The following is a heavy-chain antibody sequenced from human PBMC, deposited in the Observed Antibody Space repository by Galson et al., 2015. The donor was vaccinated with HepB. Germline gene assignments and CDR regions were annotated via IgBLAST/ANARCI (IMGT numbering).Heavy chain of an antibody. CDR2: ITRTSNSI. Sequence: SLRLSCAASGFDFVRTTMNWVRQTPGKGLEWVSSITRTSNSINYADSVKGRFTVSRDNSKNFLYLQMSSLRVEDTAVYYFVREGGYDTFWGTYSGAYFESWGQGARVTVS. V-gene: IGHV3-21*06. J-gene: IGHJ4*02. CDR3: VREGGYDTFWGTYSGAYFES. D-gene: IGHD3-16*01. CDR1: GFDFVRTT.